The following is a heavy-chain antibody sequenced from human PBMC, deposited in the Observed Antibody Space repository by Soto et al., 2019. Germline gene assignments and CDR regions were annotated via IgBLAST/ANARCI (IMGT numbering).Heavy chain of an antibody. V-gene: IGHV3-30*03. D-gene: IGHD2-2*01. J-gene: IGHJ6*02. CDR1: GFTFSSYG. Sequence: QVQLVESGGGVVQPGRSLRLSCAASGFTFSSYGMHWVRQAPGKGLEWVAVISYDGSNKYYADSVKGRFTISRDNSKNTLYLQMNSLRAEDTAVYYCARASHLLYYYYGMDVWGPGTTVTGS. CDR2: ISYDGSNK. CDR3: ARASHLLYYYYGMDV.